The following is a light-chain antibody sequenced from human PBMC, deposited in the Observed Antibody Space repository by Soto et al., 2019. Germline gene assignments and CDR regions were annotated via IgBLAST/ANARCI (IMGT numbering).Light chain of an antibody. CDR1: ALPKQY. V-gene: IGLV3-25*03. J-gene: IGLJ2*01. CDR3: QSADSSGTYVL. CDR2: KDS. Sequence: SSELTQPPSVSVSPGQTARITCSGDALPKQYAYWYQQKPGQAPVLVIYKDSERPSGIPERFSGSSSGTTVTLTISGVQAEDEADYYCQSADSSGTYVLFGGGTKLTVL.